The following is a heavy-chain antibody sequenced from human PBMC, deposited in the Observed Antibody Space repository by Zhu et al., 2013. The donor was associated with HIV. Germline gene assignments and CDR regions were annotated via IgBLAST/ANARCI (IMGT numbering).Heavy chain of an antibody. Sequence: QVQLVQSGAEVKKPGSSVKVSCKASGGTFSSYAINWVRQATGHGLEWMGWVDPIIGNAGYAQKFQGRVTITRDTSTSTVYMELSSLRSDDTAVYYCARMDKGSCTETTCPDWFDPWGQGTLVTVS. CDR3: ARMDKGSCTETTCPDWFDP. CDR2: VDPIIGNA. CDR1: GGTFSSYA. J-gene: IGHJ5*02. D-gene: IGHD2-8*02. V-gene: IGHV1-8*03.